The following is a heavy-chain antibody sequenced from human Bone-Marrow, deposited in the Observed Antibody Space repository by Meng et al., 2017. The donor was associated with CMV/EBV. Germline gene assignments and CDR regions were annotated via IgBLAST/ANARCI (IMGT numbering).Heavy chain of an antibody. CDR2: IFPIFGTA. V-gene: IGHV1-69*05. CDR3: GYGSGSYQGY. Sequence: SVKVSWKASGGTFSSYAISWVRQAPGQGLEWMGGIFPIFGTANYAQKFQGRVTITTDESTSTAYMELSSLRSEDTAVYYCGYGSGSYQGYWGQGPLVTIYS. J-gene: IGHJ4*02. CDR1: GGTFSSYA. D-gene: IGHD3-10*01.